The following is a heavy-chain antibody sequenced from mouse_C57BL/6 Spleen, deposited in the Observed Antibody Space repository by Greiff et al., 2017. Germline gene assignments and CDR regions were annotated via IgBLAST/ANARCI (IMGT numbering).Heavy chain of an antibody. CDR2: INPSTGGT. Sequence: EVQRVESGPELVKPGASVKISCKASGYSFTGYYMNWVKQSPEKSLEWIGEINPSTGGTTYNQKFKAKATLTVDKSSSTAYMQLKSLTSEDSAVYYCAREMGLITSRYFDYWGQGTTLTVSS. V-gene: IGHV1-42*01. J-gene: IGHJ2*01. CDR3: AREMGLITSRYFDY. D-gene: IGHD1-1*01. CDR1: GYSFTGYY.